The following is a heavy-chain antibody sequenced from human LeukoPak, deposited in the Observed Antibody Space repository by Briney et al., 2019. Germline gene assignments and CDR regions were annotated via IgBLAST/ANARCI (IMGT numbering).Heavy chain of an antibody. CDR2: INHSGST. D-gene: IGHD6-13*01. Sequence: SETLSLTCAVYGGSFSGYYWSWIRQPPGKGLEWIGEINHSGSTNYNPSLKSRVTISVDTSKNQFSLKLSSVTTADTAVYYCARRWIAAAGRGGDWGQGTLVTVSS. CDR3: ARRWIAAAGRGGD. CDR1: GGSFSGYY. V-gene: IGHV4-34*01. J-gene: IGHJ4*02.